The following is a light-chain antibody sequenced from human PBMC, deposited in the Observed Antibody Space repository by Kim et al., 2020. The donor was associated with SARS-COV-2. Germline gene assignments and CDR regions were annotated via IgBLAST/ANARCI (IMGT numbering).Light chain of an antibody. CDR3: QEYGSSLT. Sequence: SLTCMASPSVSSISLPWYQQKPGQTPRLLIYVTSSRAAGIPVMFSGSGSGIDFALTISRLEPEEFAVYFCQEYGSSLTFGEGTKVDIK. CDR1: PSVSSIS. CDR2: VTS. V-gene: IGKV3-20*01. J-gene: IGKJ1*01.